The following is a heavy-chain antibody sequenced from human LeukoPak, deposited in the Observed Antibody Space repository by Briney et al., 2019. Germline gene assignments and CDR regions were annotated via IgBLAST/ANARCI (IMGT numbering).Heavy chain of an antibody. CDR3: ARATTASARDH. CDR1: GFTLSDYY. V-gene: IGHV3-11*04. Sequence: GGSLRLSCAASGFTLSDYYVSWIRQAPGKGLEWVAFISNSGFTTYYADSVKGRFTVSRDNAKDSVSLQMDSLRVEDTAVYYCARATTASARDHWGQGTLVTVSS. J-gene: IGHJ4*02. CDR2: ISNSGFTT. D-gene: IGHD1-14*01.